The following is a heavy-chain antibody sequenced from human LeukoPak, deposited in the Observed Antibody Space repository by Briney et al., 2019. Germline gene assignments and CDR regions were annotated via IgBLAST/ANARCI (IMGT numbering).Heavy chain of an antibody. Sequence: PGGSLRLSCAASGFTFSSYAMSWVRQAPGKGLEWVSTIRGGADKSYYSDSVKGRLTVSKDISKKTLYLQMNSLRADDTAVYYCAKGSQWELLMGVFDYWGQGTLVTVSS. V-gene: IGHV3-23*01. CDR2: IRGGADKS. CDR3: AKGSQWELLMGVFDY. CDR1: GFTFSSYA. J-gene: IGHJ4*02. D-gene: IGHD3-10*01.